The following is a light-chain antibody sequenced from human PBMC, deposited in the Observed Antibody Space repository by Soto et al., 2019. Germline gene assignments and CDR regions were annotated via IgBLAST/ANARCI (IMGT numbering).Light chain of an antibody. CDR2: GAS. CDR3: QQYNDWPRT. Sequence: VMTQSPSTLSVSPGERATLSCRASQSVSSNLAWYQQKPGKAPRLLIYGASTRATEIPARFSGSGSGTEYTLTISSLQSEDFAFYYCQQYNDWPRTFGQGTKVDIK. CDR1: QSVSSN. J-gene: IGKJ1*01. V-gene: IGKV3-15*01.